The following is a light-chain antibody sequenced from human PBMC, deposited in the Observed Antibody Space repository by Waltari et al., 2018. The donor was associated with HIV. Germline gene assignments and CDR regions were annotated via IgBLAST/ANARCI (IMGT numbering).Light chain of an antibody. CDR1: RRVGSS. J-gene: IGKJ1*01. V-gene: IGKV3-15*01. CDR3: QQYSTWPLT. CDR2: GAS. Sequence: EVVMTQSPATLLESPGKTANPSCSASRRVGSSLALYHQKPGRSPRLLIYGASSRASDAPPTFSGSGAGTDFSLSISSLRSDDVGIYYCQQYSTWPLTFGRGTTVEIK.